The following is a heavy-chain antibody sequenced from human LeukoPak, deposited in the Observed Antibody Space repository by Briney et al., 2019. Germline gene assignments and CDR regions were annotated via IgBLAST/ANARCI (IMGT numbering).Heavy chain of an antibody. J-gene: IGHJ4*02. CDR3: ARDSGREVDGSGTHYKANY. CDR1: GYTFTGYY. D-gene: IGHD3-10*01. Sequence: ASVKVSFKTSGYTFTGYYMHWVRQAPGQGLEWMGWINPNSGGTNYAQKFQGRVTMTRDTSISTAYMELSRLRSDDSAVYYCARDSGREVDGSGTHYKANYWGQGTLVTVSS. CDR2: INPNSGGT. V-gene: IGHV1-2*02.